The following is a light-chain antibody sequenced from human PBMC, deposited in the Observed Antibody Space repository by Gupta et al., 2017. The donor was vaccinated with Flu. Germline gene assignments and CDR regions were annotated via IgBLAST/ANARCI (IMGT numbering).Light chain of an antibody. CDR2: SNN. V-gene: IGLV1-44*01. J-gene: IGLJ2*01. CDR3: SAWDDSLNGCV. Sequence: QSVVTQPPSVSGTPGQRVTISCSGSSSNIGTNLVNWYQQLPGTAPKLLIYSNNQRPSGVPDRFSGSKSGPSASLAISGLQSEDEAAYYCSAWDDSLNGCVFGGGIKVTVL. CDR1: SSNIGTNL.